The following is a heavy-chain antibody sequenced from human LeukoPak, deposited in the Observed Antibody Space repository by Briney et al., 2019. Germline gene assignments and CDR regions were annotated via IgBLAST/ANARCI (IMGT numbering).Heavy chain of an antibody. J-gene: IGHJ3*02. CDR1: GFTFSGYA. Sequence: GGSLRLSCAASGFTFSGYAMSWVRQAPGKGLEWVSAISGSGGSTYYADSVKGRFTISRDNSKNTLYLQMNSLRAEDTAVYYCAKDKGGQSDAFDIWGQGTMVTVSS. V-gene: IGHV3-23*01. CDR2: ISGSGGST. CDR3: AKDKGGQSDAFDI. D-gene: IGHD1-26*01.